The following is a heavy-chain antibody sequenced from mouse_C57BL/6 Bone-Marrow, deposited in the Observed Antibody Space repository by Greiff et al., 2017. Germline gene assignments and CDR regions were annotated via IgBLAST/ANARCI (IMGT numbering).Heavy chain of an antibody. Sequence: VQLQQSGAELARPGASVKLSCKASGYTFTSYGISWVKQRTGQGLEWIGEIYPRSGNTYYNEKFKGKATLTADKSSSKAYMELRSLTSEDSAVYFCAGYYPWFAYWGQGTLVTVSA. D-gene: IGHD1-1*01. V-gene: IGHV1-81*01. CDR3: AGYYPWFAY. CDR2: IYPRSGNT. CDR1: GYTFTSYG. J-gene: IGHJ3*01.